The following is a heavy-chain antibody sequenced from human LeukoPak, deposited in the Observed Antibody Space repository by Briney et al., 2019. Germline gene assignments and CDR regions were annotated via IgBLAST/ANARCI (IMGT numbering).Heavy chain of an antibody. J-gene: IGHJ4*02. CDR2: ISGSGGST. Sequence: GGALRLSCAASGFTFSSYAMSWVRQAPGKGLEWVSAISGSGGSTYYADSVKGRFTISRDNSKNTLYLQMNSLRAEDTAVYYCAKDSMIVVVYYFDYWGQGTLVTASS. V-gene: IGHV3-23*01. CDR1: GFTFSSYA. D-gene: IGHD3-22*01. CDR3: AKDSMIVVVYYFDY.